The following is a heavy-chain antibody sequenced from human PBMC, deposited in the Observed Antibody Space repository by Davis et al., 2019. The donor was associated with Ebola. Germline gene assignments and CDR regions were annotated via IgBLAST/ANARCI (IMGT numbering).Heavy chain of an antibody. CDR2: IYYTGST. CDR1: GVSISRHY. D-gene: IGHD3-10*01. Sequence: PSETLSLTCTVSGVSISRHYWSWIRQPPGKRLEWIGSIYYTGSTNYNSSLYSRVTISVDTSKNQFSLKLSSVTTVDTAMYFCSERGSSVWGQGTLVTLSS. J-gene: IGHJ4*02. V-gene: IGHV4-59*11. CDR3: SERGSSV.